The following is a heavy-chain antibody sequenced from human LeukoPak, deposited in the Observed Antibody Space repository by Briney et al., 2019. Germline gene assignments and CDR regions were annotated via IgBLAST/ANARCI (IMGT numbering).Heavy chain of an antibody. CDR1: GFTFSTYA. Sequence: GGSLRLSCVASGFTFSTYAMNWVRQAPGQGLEWVSIIIGTDYSTYAESVKGRFTISRDNSKNTLYLQMNSLRVEDTAIYYCAKDRLPDGLYNFDYWGQGTQVTVSS. CDR3: AKDRLPDGLYNFDY. D-gene: IGHD5-24*01. CDR2: IIGTDYST. V-gene: IGHV3-23*01. J-gene: IGHJ4*02.